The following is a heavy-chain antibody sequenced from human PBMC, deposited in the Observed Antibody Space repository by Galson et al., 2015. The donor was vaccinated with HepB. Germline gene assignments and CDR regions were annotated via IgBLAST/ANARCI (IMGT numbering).Heavy chain of an antibody. J-gene: IGHJ4*02. CDR3: ARGAYCSGGSCPLDY. CDR2: IGTAGDP. V-gene: IGHV3-13*05. CDR1: GFTFSSYA. Sequence: SLRLSCAASGFTFSSYAMSWVRQAPGKGLEWVTAIGTAGDPYYPGSVKGRFTISRENAKNSLYLQMNSLRAGDTAVYYCARGAYCSGGSCPLDYWGQGTLVTVSS. D-gene: IGHD2-15*01.